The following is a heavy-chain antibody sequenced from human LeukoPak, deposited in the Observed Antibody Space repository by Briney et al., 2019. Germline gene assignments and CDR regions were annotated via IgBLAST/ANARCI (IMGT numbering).Heavy chain of an antibody. CDR1: GYTFTGYY. V-gene: IGHV1-2*02. CDR2: INPNSGGT. Sequence: GASVKVSCKASGYTFTGYYMHWVRQAPGQGLEWMGWINPNSGGTNYAQEFQGRVTMTRDTSISTAYMEPSRLRSDDTAVYYCAREYSSGWYYYYMDVWGKGTTVTVSS. J-gene: IGHJ6*03. D-gene: IGHD6-19*01. CDR3: AREYSSGWYYYYMDV.